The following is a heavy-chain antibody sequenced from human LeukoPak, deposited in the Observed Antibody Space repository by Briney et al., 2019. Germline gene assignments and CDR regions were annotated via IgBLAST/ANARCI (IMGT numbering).Heavy chain of an antibody. D-gene: IGHD6-13*01. J-gene: IGHJ6*03. CDR3: ARALGSSFPYYYYYMDV. Sequence: PSETLSLTCTVSGGSISSYYWSWIRQPAGKGLEWIGRIYTSGSTNYNPSLKSRVTISVDTSKNQFSLKLSSVTAADTAVYYCARALGSSFPYYYYYMDVWGKGTTVTVSS. CDR2: IYTSGST. CDR1: GGSISSYY. V-gene: IGHV4-4*07.